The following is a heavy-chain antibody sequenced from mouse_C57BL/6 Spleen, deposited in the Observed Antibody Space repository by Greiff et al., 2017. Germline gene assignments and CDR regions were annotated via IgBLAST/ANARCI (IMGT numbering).Heavy chain of an antibody. CDR2: INPYNGGT. V-gene: IGHV1-19*01. CDR3: ARDGYAIDY. Sequence: EVQLQQSGPVLVKPGASVKMSCKASGYTFTDYYMNWVKQSHGKSLEWIGVINPYNGGTSYNQKFKGKATLTVDKSSSTAYMELNSLTSEDSAVYYCARDGYAIDYWGQGTSVTVSS. J-gene: IGHJ4*01. CDR1: GYTFTDYY.